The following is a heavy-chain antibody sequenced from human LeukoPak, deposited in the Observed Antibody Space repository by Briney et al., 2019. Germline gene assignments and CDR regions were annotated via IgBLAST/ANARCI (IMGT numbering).Heavy chain of an antibody. J-gene: IGHJ6*03. CDR3: VRDFEVPAAAPDYYYFYYMDV. D-gene: IGHD2-2*01. CDR2: ISSGGTTI. V-gene: IGHV3-48*04. Sequence: GGSLRLSCAVSGFTFSVYGMNWVRQAPGKGLEWLSHISSGGTTIYYADSVKGRFTVSRDNVENSLFLQLNSLRVDDTAVYYCVRDFEVPAAAPDYYYFYYMDVWGTGTTVTVSS. CDR1: GFTFSVYG.